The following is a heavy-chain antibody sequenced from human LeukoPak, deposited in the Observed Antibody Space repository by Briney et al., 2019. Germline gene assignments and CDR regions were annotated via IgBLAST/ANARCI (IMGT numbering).Heavy chain of an antibody. V-gene: IGHV4-30-2*01. CDR2: IYHSGST. J-gene: IGHJ4*02. D-gene: IGHD6-6*01. CDR3: AREGSSIAARPGCFDY. CDR1: GGSISSGGYY. Sequence: PSQTLSLTCTVSGGSISSGGYYWSWIRQPPGKGLEWIGYIYHSGSTYYNPSLKSRVTISVDRSKNQFSLKLSSVTAADTAVYYCAREGSSIAARPGCFDYWGQGTLVTVSS.